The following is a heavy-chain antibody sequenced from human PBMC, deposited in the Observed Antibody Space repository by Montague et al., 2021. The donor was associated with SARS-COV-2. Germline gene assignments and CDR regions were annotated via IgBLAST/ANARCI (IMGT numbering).Heavy chain of an antibody. CDR1: GGSFSGYY. J-gene: IGHJ6*02. Sequence: SETLSLTCAVYGGSFSGYYWSWIRQPPGKGLEWIGEINHSGSTNYNPSLKSRVTISVDTSKNQFSLKLSSVTAADTAVYYCARGTTVTTLFYYYGMDVWGQGPRSSSP. CDR3: ARGTTVTTLFYYYGMDV. D-gene: IGHD4-17*01. V-gene: IGHV4-34*01. CDR2: INHSGST.